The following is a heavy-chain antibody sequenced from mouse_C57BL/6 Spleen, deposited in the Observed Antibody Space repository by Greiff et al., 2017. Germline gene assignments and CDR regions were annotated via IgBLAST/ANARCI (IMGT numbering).Heavy chain of an antibody. CDR3: ACVRNCYDY. D-gene: IGHD2-12*01. V-gene: IGHV3-6*01. CDR1: GYSITSGYY. Sequence: EVQLQESGPGLVKPSQSLSLTCSVTGYSITSGYYWNWIRQFPGNKLEWMGYLSYDGSNNYNPSLKNRISITRDTSKNQFFLKLNSVTTEDTATYYCACVRNCYDYWGQGTTLTVSS. CDR2: LSYDGSN. J-gene: IGHJ2*01.